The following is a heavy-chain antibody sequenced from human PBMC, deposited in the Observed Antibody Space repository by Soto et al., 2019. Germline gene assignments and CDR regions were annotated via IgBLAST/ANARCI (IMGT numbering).Heavy chain of an antibody. Sequence: HPGGSLRLSCAGSGFTFSNHWMNWVRQAPGKGLEWVANIKADGSEKYYVDSVKGRFTISRDNAKNSLYLQMNSLRAEDTAVYYCARARGEDSWGQGTMVT. D-gene: IGHD3-16*01. V-gene: IGHV3-7*03. CDR3: ARARGEDS. CDR2: IKADGSEK. CDR1: GFTFSNHW. J-gene: IGHJ4*02.